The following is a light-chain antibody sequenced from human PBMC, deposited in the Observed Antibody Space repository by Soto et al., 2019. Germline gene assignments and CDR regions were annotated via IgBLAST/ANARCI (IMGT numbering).Light chain of an antibody. Sequence: DIQMTQSPSTLSASVGDRVTITCRASQSISSWLAWYQQKPGKAPKLLIYKASSLESGVPSRFSGSGSGTEFTLTISSLQPDGFATYYCQQYNSYPWPFGQGTKVEIK. CDR1: QSISSW. CDR2: KAS. CDR3: QQYNSYPWP. V-gene: IGKV1-5*03. J-gene: IGKJ1*01.